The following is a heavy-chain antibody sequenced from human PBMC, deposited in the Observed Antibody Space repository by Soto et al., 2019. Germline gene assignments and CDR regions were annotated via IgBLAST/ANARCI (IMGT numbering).Heavy chain of an antibody. D-gene: IGHD5-18*01. CDR1: GFTFNNVW. J-gene: IGHJ4*02. CDR3: TTDPRPAMARREGYFDY. CDR2: IKGETDGGTT. V-gene: IGHV3-15*01. Sequence: EVQLVESGGGLVTPGGSLRLSCVASGFTFNNVWMTWVRQAPGKGLEWVGHIKGETDGGTTDYAAPVKGRFTISRDDSKNTLFLQMSSLKTEDTGVYYCTTDPRPAMARREGYFDYWGQGTLVTVSS.